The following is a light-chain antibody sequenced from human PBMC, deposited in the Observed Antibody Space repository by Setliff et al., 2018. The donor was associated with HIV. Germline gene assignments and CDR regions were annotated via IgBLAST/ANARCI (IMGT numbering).Light chain of an antibody. CDR1: NIGSKG. Sequence: SYELTQPPSVSVAPGTTARITCGGNNIGSKGVHWYQQKPAQAPVLVIYHDSDRPSGIPERFSGSNSGNTATLTISRVEAGDEADYYCQVWDSSSDHVIFGGGTKVTVL. J-gene: IGLJ2*01. CDR3: QVWDSSSDHVI. CDR2: HDS. V-gene: IGLV3-21*04.